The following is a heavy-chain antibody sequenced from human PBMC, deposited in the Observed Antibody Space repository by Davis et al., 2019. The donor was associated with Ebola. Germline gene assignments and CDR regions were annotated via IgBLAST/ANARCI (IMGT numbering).Heavy chain of an antibody. CDR2: INPNTGGT. D-gene: IGHD2/OR15-2a*01. CDR1: GYIFNGYY. J-gene: IGHJ3*01. CDR3: ARDLLTF. V-gene: IGHV1-2*02. Sequence: ASVKVSCKASGYIFNGYYLHWVQQAPGQGPEWMGWINPNTGGTNYAQMFRGRVTMTSDTSISTAYMELTRLRSDDTAVYYCARDLLTFWGQGTMITVSS.